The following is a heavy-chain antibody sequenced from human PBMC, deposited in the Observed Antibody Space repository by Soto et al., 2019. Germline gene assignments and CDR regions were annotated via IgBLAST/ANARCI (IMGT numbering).Heavy chain of an antibody. J-gene: IGHJ3*01. CDR3: ARGDLGGFDL. CDR1: GFTFNYYW. V-gene: IGHV3-74*01. Sequence: EVQLVESEGDLVQRGGSLRLSCAASGFTFNYYWMHWVRQAPGQGLVWVAHIQNDGSRTTYADSVKGRFTISRDNAKNTMYLQMTSLRAEDTAVYYCARGDLGGFDLWGQGTTVTVSS. D-gene: IGHD2-21*02. CDR2: IQNDGSRT.